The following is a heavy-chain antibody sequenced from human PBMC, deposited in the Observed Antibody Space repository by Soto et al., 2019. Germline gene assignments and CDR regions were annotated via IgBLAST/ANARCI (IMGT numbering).Heavy chain of an antibody. J-gene: IGHJ5*02. V-gene: IGHV4-30-4*01. Sequence: SWIRQPPGKGLEWIGYIYYSGSTYYNPSLKSRVTISVDTSKNQFSLKLSSVTAADTAVYYCAREGYYGSGSPLNWFDPWGQGTLVTVPQ. D-gene: IGHD3-10*01. CDR2: IYYSGST. CDR3: AREGYYGSGSPLNWFDP.